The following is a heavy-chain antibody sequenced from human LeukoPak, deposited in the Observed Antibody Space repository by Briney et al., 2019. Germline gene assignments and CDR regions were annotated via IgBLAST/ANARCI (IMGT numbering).Heavy chain of an antibody. D-gene: IGHD2-15*01. CDR3: ARDLRDCSGGSCSRGAFDI. CDR1: GFSFNTYW. J-gene: IGHJ3*02. CDR2: IKQDGSEQ. V-gene: IGHV3-7*01. Sequence: PGGSLRLSCVASGFSFNTYWMSWVRQAPGKGLEWVANIKQDGSEQYYVDSVKGRFTISRDNAKNSVYLQMNSLRAEDTAVYYCARDLRDCSGGSCSRGAFDIWGQGTMVTVSS.